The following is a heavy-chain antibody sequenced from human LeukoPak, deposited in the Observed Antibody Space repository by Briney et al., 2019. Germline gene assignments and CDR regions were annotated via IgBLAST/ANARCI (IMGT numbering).Heavy chain of an antibody. D-gene: IGHD6-19*01. CDR2: IRYDGGNK. J-gene: IGHJ4*02. V-gene: IGHV3-30*02. CDR1: GFTFSSYG. CDR3: TAQWLVI. Sequence: GGSLRLSCAASGFTFSSYGMHWVRQAPGKGLEWVAFIRYDGGNKYYADSVKGRFTISRDNSKNTLYLQMNSLRAEDTAVYYCTAQWLVIWGQGTLVTVSS.